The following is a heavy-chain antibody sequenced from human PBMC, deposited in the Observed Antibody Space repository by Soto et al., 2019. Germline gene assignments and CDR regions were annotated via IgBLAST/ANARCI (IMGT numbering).Heavy chain of an antibody. D-gene: IGHD3-22*01. J-gene: IGHJ3*02. CDR1: GYTFTSYG. CDR3: ARDVGAYYYDSSGYYPDAFDI. CDR2: ISAYNGNT. Sequence: ASVKVSCKASGYTFTSYGISWVRQAPGQGLEWMGWISAYNGNTNCAQKLQGRVTMTTDTSTSTAYMELRSLRSDDTAVYYCARDVGAYYYDSSGYYPDAFDIWGQGTMVTVSS. V-gene: IGHV1-18*01.